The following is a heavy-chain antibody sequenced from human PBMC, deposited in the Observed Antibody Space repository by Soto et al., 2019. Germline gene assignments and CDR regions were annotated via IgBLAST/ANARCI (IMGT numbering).Heavy chain of an antibody. CDR3: ARGGYSSSWYMFDYYYGMDV. D-gene: IGHD6-13*01. V-gene: IGHV1-2*04. Sequence: QVQLVQSGAEVKKPGASVKVSCKASGYTFTGYYMHWVRQAPGQGLEWMGWINPNSSGTNYAQKFQGWVTMTRDTSISTAYMELSRLRSDDTAVYYCARGGYSSSWYMFDYYYGMDVWGQGTTVTVSS. J-gene: IGHJ6*02. CDR1: GYTFTGYY. CDR2: INPNSSGT.